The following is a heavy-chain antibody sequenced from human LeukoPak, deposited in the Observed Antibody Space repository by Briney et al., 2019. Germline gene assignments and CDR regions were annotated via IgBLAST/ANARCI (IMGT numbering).Heavy chain of an antibody. CDR3: AIASPGARGGYYLDT. CDR1: GFTFSTYS. D-gene: IGHD3-10*01. CDR2: ISSRSSYI. Sequence: GSLRLSCAASGFTFSTYSMNCVRQAPGKGLEWVSSISSRSSYIYYAGSVKGRFTIYRESAWNSLSLQMDSLKADDTAVYYRAIASPGARGGYYLDTWGQGTLVSVSS. J-gene: IGHJ4*02. V-gene: IGHV3-21*01.